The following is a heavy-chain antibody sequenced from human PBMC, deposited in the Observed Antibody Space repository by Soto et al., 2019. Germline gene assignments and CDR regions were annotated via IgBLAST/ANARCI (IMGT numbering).Heavy chain of an antibody. CDR2: ISRDGSNK. Sequence: GGSLRLSCAASGFTFSRYAIHWVRQAPGKGLEWVAVISRDGSNKYYVDSVKGRFTISRENSRNTLYLQMNSLRDEDAAMYYCARSRSGAVADSFDFWGQGXLVTVSS. V-gene: IGHV3-30*04. CDR1: GFTFSRYA. CDR3: ARSRSGAVADSFDF. J-gene: IGHJ4*02. D-gene: IGHD3-3*01.